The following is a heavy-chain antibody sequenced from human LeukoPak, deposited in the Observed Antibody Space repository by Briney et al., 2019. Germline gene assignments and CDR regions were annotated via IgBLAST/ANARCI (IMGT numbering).Heavy chain of an antibody. CDR2: ISAYYGNT. J-gene: IGHJ4*02. CDR3: ARDMDSSAYYRPPFDY. D-gene: IGHD3-22*01. V-gene: IGHV1-18*01. CDR1: GYTFTSYD. Sequence: ASVKVSCKASGYTFTSYDINWVRQAPGQGLEWMGWISAYYGNTNYAQKLQGRVTMTTDTSTSTAYMELRSLRSDDTAVYYCARDMDSSAYYRPPFDYWGQGTLVTVSS.